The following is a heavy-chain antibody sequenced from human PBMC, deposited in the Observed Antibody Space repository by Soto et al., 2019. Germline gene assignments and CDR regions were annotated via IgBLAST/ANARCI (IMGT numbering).Heavy chain of an antibody. D-gene: IGHD2-15*01. CDR1: GFTFSNAW. CDR2: IKSKTDGGTT. Sequence: LRLSCAASGFTFSNAWMSWVRQAPGKGLEWVGRIKSKTDGGTTDYAAPVKGRFTISRDDSKNTLYLQMNSLKTEDTAVYYCTTSRSPGRFDYWGQGTLVTVSS. V-gene: IGHV3-15*01. J-gene: IGHJ4*02. CDR3: TTSRSPGRFDY.